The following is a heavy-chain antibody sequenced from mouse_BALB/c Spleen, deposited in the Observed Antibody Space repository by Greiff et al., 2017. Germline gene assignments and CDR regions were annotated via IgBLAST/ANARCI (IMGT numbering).Heavy chain of an antibody. J-gene: IGHJ4*01. V-gene: IGHV8-8*01. CDR1: GFSLSTSGMS. CDR3: ALNWVYAMDY. Sequence: QVTLKESGPGILQPSQTLSLTCSFSGFSLSTSGMSVGWIRQPSGKGLEWLAHIWWNDDKYYNPALKSRLTISKDTSNNQVFLKIASVVTADTATYYCALNWVYAMDYWGQGTSVTVSS. CDR2: IWWNDDK. D-gene: IGHD4-1*01.